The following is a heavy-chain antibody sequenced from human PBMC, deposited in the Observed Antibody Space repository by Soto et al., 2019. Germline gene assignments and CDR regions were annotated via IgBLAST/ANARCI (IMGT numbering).Heavy chain of an antibody. CDR1: GGSISSGGYY. V-gene: IGHV4-31*03. CDR3: AREIYYYGDYEAYYFDY. D-gene: IGHD4-17*01. CDR2: IYYSGST. J-gene: IGHJ4*02. Sequence: SETLSLTCTVSGGSISSGGYYWSWIRQHPGKGLEWIGYIYYSGSTYYNPSLKSRVTISVDTSKNQFSLKLSSVTAADTAVYYCAREIYYYGDYEAYYFDYWGQGTLVTVSS.